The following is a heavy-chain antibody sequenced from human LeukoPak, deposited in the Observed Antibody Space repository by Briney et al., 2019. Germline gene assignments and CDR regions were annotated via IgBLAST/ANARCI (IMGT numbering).Heavy chain of an antibody. Sequence: ASVKVSCKASGYTFTSYDINWVRQATGQGREWMGWMNPNRGNTGYAQKFQGRVTMTRNTSISTAYMELSSLRSEDTAVYYCARGDYCSSTSCYVGNWFDPWGQGTLVTVSS. J-gene: IGHJ5*02. D-gene: IGHD2-2*01. CDR1: GYTFTSYD. V-gene: IGHV1-8*01. CDR3: ARGDYCSSTSCYVGNWFDP. CDR2: MNPNRGNT.